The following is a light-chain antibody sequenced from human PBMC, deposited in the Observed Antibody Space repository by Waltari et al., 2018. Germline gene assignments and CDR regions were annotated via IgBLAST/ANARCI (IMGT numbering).Light chain of an antibody. CDR3: MQGLQIPWT. V-gene: IGKV2-28*01. J-gene: IGKJ1*01. Sequence: DIVMTQSPLSLPVTPGEPASISCRSSQSLLHSNGNTYLEWFLQRPGQSPQFLIFLASRRASGVPDRFSGYGSGTDFTLNISRVEAEDVGIYYCMQGLQIPWTFGQGTRADIK. CDR2: LAS. CDR1: QSLLHSNGNTY.